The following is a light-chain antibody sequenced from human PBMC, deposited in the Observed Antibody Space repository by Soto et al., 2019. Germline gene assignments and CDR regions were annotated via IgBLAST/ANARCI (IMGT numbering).Light chain of an antibody. V-gene: IGKV3D-15*01. CDR1: QSVSSN. Sequence: EIVMTQSPATLSVSPGERATLSCRASQSVSSNLAWYQQKPGQAPRLLIYGASTRATGIPARFSGSGSGTEFTLTISSLQSEDFVDYYCQQYNNLPYTFGQGTKLEIK. J-gene: IGKJ2*01. CDR2: GAS. CDR3: QQYNNLPYT.